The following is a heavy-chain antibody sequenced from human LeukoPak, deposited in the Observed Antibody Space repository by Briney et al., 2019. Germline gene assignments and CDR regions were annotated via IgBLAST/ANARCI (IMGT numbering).Heavy chain of an antibody. D-gene: IGHD3-10*01. Sequence: GESLKISCKGSGYSFTSYWIGWVRQMPGKGLEWMGIIYPGDSDTRYSPSFQGQVTISADKSISTAYLQWSSLKAPDTAMYYCARRVYYGSGSYSKYYFDYWGQGTLVTVSS. V-gene: IGHV5-51*01. CDR2: IYPGDSDT. J-gene: IGHJ4*02. CDR1: GYSFTSYW. CDR3: ARRVYYGSGSYSKYYFDY.